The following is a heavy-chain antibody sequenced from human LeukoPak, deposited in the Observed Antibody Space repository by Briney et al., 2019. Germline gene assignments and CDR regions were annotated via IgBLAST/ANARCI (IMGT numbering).Heavy chain of an antibody. J-gene: IGHJ4*02. D-gene: IGHD3-22*01. CDR1: GGSISSYY. CDR3: ARGQDYDSSGYYFDY. V-gene: IGHV4-59*12. Sequence: SSETLSLTCTVSGGSISSYYWSWIRQPPGKGLEWIGYIYYSGSTNYNPSLKSRVTISVDKSKNQFSLKLSSVTAADTAVYYCARGQDYDSSGYYFDYWGQGTLVTVSS. CDR2: IYYSGST.